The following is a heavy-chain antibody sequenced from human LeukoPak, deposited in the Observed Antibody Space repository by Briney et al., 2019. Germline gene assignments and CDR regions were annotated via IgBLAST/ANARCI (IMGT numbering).Heavy chain of an antibody. CDR1: GYSFTSYW. CDR3: VRHGLGSSWFGFDY. V-gene: IGHV5-10-1*01. Sequence: GESLKISFEGSGYSFTSYWISWVRQMPGKGLEWMGKIDPSDSYTNYSPSFQGHVTISADKSISTAYLQWRSLKASDSAMYYCVRHGLGSSWFGFDYWGQGTLVTVSS. D-gene: IGHD6-13*01. J-gene: IGHJ4*02. CDR2: IDPSDSYT.